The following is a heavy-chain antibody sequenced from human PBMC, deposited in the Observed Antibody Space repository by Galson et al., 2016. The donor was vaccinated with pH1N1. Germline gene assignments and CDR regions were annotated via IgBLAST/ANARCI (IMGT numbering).Heavy chain of an antibody. CDR3: ARDEKCGTSSCYRQLDF. V-gene: IGHV3-21*06. Sequence: SLRLSCAASGFTFSSYTMNWVRQAPGKGLEWISSINSRHTNIYYADSVRGRFPISRDNAQNSLYLQMNSLRAEDTALYFCARDEKCGTSSCYRQLDFWGQGTLVAVSS. CDR2: INSRHTNI. CDR1: GFTFSSYT. J-gene: IGHJ4*02. D-gene: IGHD2-2*01.